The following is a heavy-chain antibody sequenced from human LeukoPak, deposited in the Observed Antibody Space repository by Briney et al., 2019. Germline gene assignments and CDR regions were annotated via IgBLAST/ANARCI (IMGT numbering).Heavy chain of an antibody. Sequence: SETLSLTCTVSGGSISSGSYYWSWIRQPAGKGLEWIGRIYTSGSTNYNSSLKSRVTISVDTSKNQFSLKLSSVTAADTAVYYCARDRHGGMDVWGQGTTVTVSS. CDR3: ARDRHGGMDV. CDR1: GGSISSGSYY. CDR2: IYTSGST. J-gene: IGHJ6*02. V-gene: IGHV4-61*02.